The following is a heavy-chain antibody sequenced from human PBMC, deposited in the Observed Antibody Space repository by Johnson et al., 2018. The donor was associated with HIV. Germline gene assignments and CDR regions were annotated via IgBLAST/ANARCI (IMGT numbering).Heavy chain of an antibody. CDR1: GFTFSSYG. CDR3: AKDWDVVVTADDAFDI. J-gene: IGHJ3*02. CDR2: IRYDGSNK. V-gene: IGHV3-30*02. Sequence: QVQLVESGGGVVQPGGSLRLSCAASGFTFSSYGMHWVRQAPGKGLEWVAFIRYDGSNKYSADSVKGRFTISRDNSKNTLYLQMNSLRAEDTAVYYCAKDWDVVVTADDAFDIWGQGTMVTVSS. D-gene: IGHD2-21*02.